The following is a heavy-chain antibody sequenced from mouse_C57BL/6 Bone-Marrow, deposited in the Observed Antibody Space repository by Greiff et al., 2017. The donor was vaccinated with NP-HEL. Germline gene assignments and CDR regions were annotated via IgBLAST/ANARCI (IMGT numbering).Heavy chain of an antibody. D-gene: IGHD1-1*01. V-gene: IGHV2-5*01. CDR2: IWRGGST. CDR3: ATPYYYGSSYEEGAMDY. Sequence: QVQLQQSGPGLVQPSQSLSITCTVSGFSLTSYGVHWVRQSPGKGLEWLGVIWRGGSTDYNAAFMSRLSITKDNSKSQVFFKMNSLQADDTAIYYWATPYYYGSSYEEGAMDYWGQGTSVTVSS. CDR1: GFSLTSYG. J-gene: IGHJ4*01.